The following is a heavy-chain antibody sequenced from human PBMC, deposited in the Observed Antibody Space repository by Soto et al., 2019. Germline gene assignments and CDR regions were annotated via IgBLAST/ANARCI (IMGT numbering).Heavy chain of an antibody. CDR2: IIPILGIA. CDR3: ARLKAAETDAFDS. V-gene: IGHV1-69*02. Sequence: ASVKVSCKASGGTFSSYTISWVRQAPGQGLEWMGRIIPILGIANYAQKFQGRVTITADKSTSTAYMELSSLRSEDTAVYYCARLKAAETDAFDSWGQGTMVTVSS. J-gene: IGHJ3*02. D-gene: IGHD6-13*01. CDR1: GGTFSSYT.